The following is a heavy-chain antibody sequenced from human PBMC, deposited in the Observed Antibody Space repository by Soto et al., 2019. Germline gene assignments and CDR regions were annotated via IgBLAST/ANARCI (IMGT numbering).Heavy chain of an antibody. Sequence: TSETLSLTCTVSGGSISSGGYYWSWIRQHPGKGLEWIGYIYYSGSTYYNPSLKSRVTISVDTSKNQFSLKLSSVTAADTAVYYCARGTHYDILTGYFDYWGQGTLVTVSS. V-gene: IGHV4-31*03. CDR1: GGSISSGGYY. CDR2: IYYSGST. J-gene: IGHJ4*02. D-gene: IGHD3-9*01. CDR3: ARGTHYDILTGYFDY.